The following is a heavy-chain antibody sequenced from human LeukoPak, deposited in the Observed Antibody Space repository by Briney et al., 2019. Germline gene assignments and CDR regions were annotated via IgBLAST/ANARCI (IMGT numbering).Heavy chain of an antibody. D-gene: IGHD1-7*01. V-gene: IGHV3-23*01. CDR3: AKSGTTRTIDF. J-gene: IGHJ4*02. CDR1: GFTFSNYA. Sequence: PGGSLRLSCAASGFTFSNYAMNWVRQAPGKGLEWVSSLSGSGGTTYYADSVKGRFTISRDNSKNTVYLQMNSLRAEDTAVYYCAKSGTTRTIDFWGQGTLVTVSS. CDR2: LSGSGGTT.